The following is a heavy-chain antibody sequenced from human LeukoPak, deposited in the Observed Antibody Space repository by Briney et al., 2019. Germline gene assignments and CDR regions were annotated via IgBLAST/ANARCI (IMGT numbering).Heavy chain of an antibody. Sequence: SETLSLSCAVYGGSFSGYYWSWIRQPPGKGLEWIGEINHSGSTNYNPSLKSRVTISVDTSKNQFSLKLSSVTAADTAVYYCARGYNWFDPWGQGTLVTVSS. V-gene: IGHV4-34*01. CDR1: GGSFSGYY. J-gene: IGHJ5*02. CDR3: ARGYNWFDP. CDR2: INHSGST.